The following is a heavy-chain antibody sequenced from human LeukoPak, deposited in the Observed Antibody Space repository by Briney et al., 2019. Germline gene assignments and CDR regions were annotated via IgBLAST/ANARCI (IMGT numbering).Heavy chain of an antibody. D-gene: IGHD1-1*01. Sequence: SGGSLRLSCAASGFTFSSYGMHWVRQAPGKGLEWVAVIWYDGSNKYYADSVKGRFTTSRDNSKNTLYLQMNSLRAEDTAVYYCAREIGGTYNWFDPWGQGTLVTVSS. V-gene: IGHV3-33*01. J-gene: IGHJ5*02. CDR2: IWYDGSNK. CDR3: AREIGGTYNWFDP. CDR1: GFTFSSYG.